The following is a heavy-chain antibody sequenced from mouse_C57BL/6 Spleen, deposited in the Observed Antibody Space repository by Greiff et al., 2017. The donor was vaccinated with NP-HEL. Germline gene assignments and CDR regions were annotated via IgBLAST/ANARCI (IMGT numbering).Heavy chain of an antibody. CDR3: ARAYGSSYVGYYAMDY. D-gene: IGHD1-1*01. CDR1: GFNIKDYY. CDR2: IDPEDGET. Sequence: EVQLIESGAELVKPGASVKLSCTASGFNIKDYYMHWVKQRTEQGLEWIGRIDPEDGETKYAPKFQGKATITADTSSNTAYLQLSSLTSEDTAVYYCARAYGSSYVGYYAMDYWGQGTSVTVSS. V-gene: IGHV14-2*01. J-gene: IGHJ4*01.